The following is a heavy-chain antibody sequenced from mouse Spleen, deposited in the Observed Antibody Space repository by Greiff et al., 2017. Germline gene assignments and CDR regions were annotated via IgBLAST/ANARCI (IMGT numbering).Heavy chain of an antibody. CDR1: GYTFTDYY. Sequence: VQLQESGAELVRPGASVKLSCKASGYTFTDYYINWVKQRPGQGLEWIARIYPGSGNTYYNEKFKGKATLTAEKSSSTAYMQLSSLTSEDSAVYFCASGGAMDYWGQGTSVTVSS. CDR3: ASGGAMDY. CDR2: IYPGSGNT. J-gene: IGHJ4*01. V-gene: IGHV1-76*01.